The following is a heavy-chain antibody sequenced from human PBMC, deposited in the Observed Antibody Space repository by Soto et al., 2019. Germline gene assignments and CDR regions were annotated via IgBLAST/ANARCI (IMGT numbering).Heavy chain of an antibody. CDR1: GFTFSNAW. Sequence: GGSLRLSCAASGFTFSNAWMSWVRQAPGKGLEWVGRIKSKTDGGTTDYAAPVKGRFTISRDDSKNTLYLQMNSLKTEDTAVYYCTTTEGHMITFGGVIVPHFYFDYWGQGTLVTVSS. D-gene: IGHD3-16*02. CDR3: TTTEGHMITFGGVIVPHFYFDY. V-gene: IGHV3-15*01. CDR2: IKSKTDGGTT. J-gene: IGHJ4*02.